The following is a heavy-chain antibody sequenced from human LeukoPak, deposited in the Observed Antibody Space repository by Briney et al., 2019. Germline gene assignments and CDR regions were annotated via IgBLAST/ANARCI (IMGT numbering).Heavy chain of an antibody. CDR3: ARRIAAAGFGY. CDR1: GGSFSGYY. Sequence: PSETLSLTCAVYGGSFSGYYWSWIRQPPGEGLEWIGEINHSGGTNYNPSLKSRVTISVDTSKNQFSLKLSSVTAADTAVYYCARRIAAAGFGYWGQGTLVTVSS. V-gene: IGHV4-34*01. J-gene: IGHJ4*02. CDR2: INHSGGT. D-gene: IGHD6-13*01.